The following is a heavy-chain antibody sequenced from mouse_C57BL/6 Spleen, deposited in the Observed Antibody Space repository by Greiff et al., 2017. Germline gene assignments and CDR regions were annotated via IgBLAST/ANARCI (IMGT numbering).Heavy chain of an antibody. CDR2: INPSNGGT. D-gene: IGHD2-13*01. V-gene: IGHV1-53*01. CDR1: GYTFTSYW. J-gene: IGHJ2*01. CDR3: ARRGLGGYFDY. Sequence: QVQLQQPGTELVKPGASVKLSCKASGYTFTSYWMHWVKQRPGQGLEWIGNINPSNGGTNYNEKFKSKATLTVDKSSSTAYMQLSRLASEDAAVYYCARRGLGGYFDYWGQGTTLTVSS.